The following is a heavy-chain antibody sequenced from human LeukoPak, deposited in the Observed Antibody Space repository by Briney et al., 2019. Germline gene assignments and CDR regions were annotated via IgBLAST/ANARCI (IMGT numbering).Heavy chain of an antibody. D-gene: IGHD6-13*01. CDR3: ARAMLDQLGYSSSWPAIDY. J-gene: IGHJ4*02. V-gene: IGHV1-46*01. CDR2: INPSGGST. Sequence: ASVKVSCKAFGYTFTSNYMHWVRQAPGQGLEWMGIINPSGGSTSYAQKFQGRVTMTRDTSTSTVHMELSSLRPEDTAVYYCARAMLDQLGYSSSWPAIDYWGQGTLVTVSS. CDR1: GYTFTSNY.